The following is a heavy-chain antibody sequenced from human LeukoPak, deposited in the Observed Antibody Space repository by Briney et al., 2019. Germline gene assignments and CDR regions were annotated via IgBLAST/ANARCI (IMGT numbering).Heavy chain of an antibody. Sequence: ASVKVSCKASGYTFTGYYMHWVRQAPGQGLEWTGWINPNSGGTNYTQKFQGRVTMTRDTSISTAYMELSRLRSDDTAVYYCARGLKGNNWFDPWGQGTLVTVSS. V-gene: IGHV1-2*02. CDR3: ARGLKGNNWFDP. J-gene: IGHJ5*02. CDR2: INPNSGGT. CDR1: GYTFTGYY.